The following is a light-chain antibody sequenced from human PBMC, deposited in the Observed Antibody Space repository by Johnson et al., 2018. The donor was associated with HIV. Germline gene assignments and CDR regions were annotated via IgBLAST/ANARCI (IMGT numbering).Light chain of an antibody. CDR3: GTWDGGLRIYV. CDR2: DND. J-gene: IGLJ1*01. CDR1: SSNIGNNY. V-gene: IGLV1-51*01. Sequence: LTQPPSMSAAPGQNVTISCSGSSSNIGNNYVSWYQQLPGTAPKLLIYDNDKRPSGIPDRFSASKSDTSATLGITGLQTGDEANYYCGTWDGGLRIYVFGTGTEVTVL.